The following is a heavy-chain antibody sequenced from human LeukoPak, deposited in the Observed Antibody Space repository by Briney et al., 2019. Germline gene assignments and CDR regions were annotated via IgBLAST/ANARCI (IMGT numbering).Heavy chain of an antibody. CDR3: AKKSRDGYNPFDY. CDR2: ISSSGESP. CDR1: GFTFSRYA. V-gene: IGHV3-23*01. D-gene: IGHD5-24*01. Sequence: GGSLRLYCVASGFTFSRYAMSWVRQAPGKGLEWVCGISSSGESPYYADSVKGRFTISRDNSKNTLYLEINSLRAEETAVYYCAKKSRDGYNPFDYLGQGTLVTVSS. J-gene: IGHJ4*02.